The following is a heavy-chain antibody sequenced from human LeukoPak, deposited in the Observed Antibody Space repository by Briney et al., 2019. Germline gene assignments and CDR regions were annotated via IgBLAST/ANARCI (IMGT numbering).Heavy chain of an antibody. CDR2: INPSGGST. D-gene: IGHD6-13*01. CDR1: GYTFTSYY. Sequence: GASVKVSCKASGYTFTSYYMHWVRQAPGQGLEWMGIINPSGGSTSYAQKFQARVTMTRDTSTSTVYMELSSLGSEDTAVYYCARDDVIAAAGAPLGYWGQGTLVTVSS. CDR3: ARDDVIAAAGAPLGY. V-gene: IGHV1-46*01. J-gene: IGHJ4*02.